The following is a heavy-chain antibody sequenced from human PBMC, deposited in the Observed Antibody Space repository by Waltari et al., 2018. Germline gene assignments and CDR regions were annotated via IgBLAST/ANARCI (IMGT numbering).Heavy chain of an antibody. V-gene: IGHV4-38-2*01. CDR2: IYHSGST. CDR1: GYSISSGYY. CDR3: ARGPVSIMDV. D-gene: IGHD3-16*01. Sequence: QVQLQESGPGLVKPSETLSLTCAVSGYSISSGYYWGWIRQPPGKGLEWIGSIYHSGSTYYNPSLKSRVTISVDTSKNQFSLKLSSVTAADTAVYYCARGPVSIMDVWGQGTTVTVSS. J-gene: IGHJ6*02.